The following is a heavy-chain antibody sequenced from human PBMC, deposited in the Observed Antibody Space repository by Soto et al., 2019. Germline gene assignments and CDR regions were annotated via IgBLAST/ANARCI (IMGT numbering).Heavy chain of an antibody. CDR2: IYHSGTT. Sequence: PSETLSLTCAVSGYPISSGYYWGWIRLPPGKGLEWIGSIYHSGTTYYNPSLKSRVTISLDTSKNQFSLQLSSVTAADTAVYYCLRSLLTSSWFAGSWGQGTLVTVSS. D-gene: IGHD6-13*01. CDR1: GYPISSGYY. V-gene: IGHV4-38-2*01. CDR3: LRSLLTSSWFAGS. J-gene: IGHJ5*02.